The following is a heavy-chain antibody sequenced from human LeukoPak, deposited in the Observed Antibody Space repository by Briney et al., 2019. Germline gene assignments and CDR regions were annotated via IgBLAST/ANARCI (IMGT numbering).Heavy chain of an antibody. CDR1: GGTFSSYA. Sequence: SAKVSCKASGGTFSSYAISWVRQAPGQGLEWMGGIIPIFGTANYAQKFQGRVTITADESTSTAYMELSSLRSEDTAVYYCARVGAADYYYYYMDVWGKGTTVTVSS. D-gene: IGHD3-16*01. CDR2: IIPIFGTA. V-gene: IGHV1-69*13. CDR3: ARVGAADYYYYYMDV. J-gene: IGHJ6*03.